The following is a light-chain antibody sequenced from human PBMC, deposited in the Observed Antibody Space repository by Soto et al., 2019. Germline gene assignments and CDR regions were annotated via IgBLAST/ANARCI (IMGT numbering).Light chain of an antibody. CDR2: GAS. J-gene: IGKJ4*01. CDR1: QSINSF. Sequence: EIVLTQSPATLSLSPGERATLSCRASQSINSFLAWYQQKPGQPPRLLIYGASNRATGIPARFSGSGSGTDFTLTISSLEHEDFAVYHCQQRSDWPSLTFGGGTKVEIK. V-gene: IGKV3-11*01. CDR3: QQRSDWPSLT.